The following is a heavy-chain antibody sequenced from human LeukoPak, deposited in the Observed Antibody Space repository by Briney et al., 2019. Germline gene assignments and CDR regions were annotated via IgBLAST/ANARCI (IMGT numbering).Heavy chain of an antibody. CDR2: IYYSGST. CDR1: GGSISSYY. Sequence: PSETLSLTCTVSGGSISSYYWSWLRQPPGKGLEWVGYIYYSGSTNYNPSLKSRVNISVDTSKNQFSLKLSSVTAADTAVYYCASRCGGSCYSSAFDIWGQGTMVTVSS. CDR3: ASRCGGSCYSSAFDI. J-gene: IGHJ3*02. D-gene: IGHD2-15*01. V-gene: IGHV4-59*01.